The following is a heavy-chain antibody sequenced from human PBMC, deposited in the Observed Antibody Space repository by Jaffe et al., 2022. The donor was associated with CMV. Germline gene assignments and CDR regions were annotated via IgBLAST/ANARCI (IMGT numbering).Heavy chain of an antibody. CDR1: GFTFSNYG. CDR2: LWYDGNNK. CDR3: ARDYGDFVPRRLFDY. Sequence: QVQLVESGGGVVQPGRSLRLSCAASGFTFSNYGMHWVRQAPGKGLEWVALLWYDGNNKYYADSVKGRFTISRDNSKNTLYLQMNSLRAEDTAVYYCARDYGDFVPRRLFDYWGQGTLVTVSS. D-gene: IGHD4-17*01. V-gene: IGHV3-33*01. J-gene: IGHJ4*02.